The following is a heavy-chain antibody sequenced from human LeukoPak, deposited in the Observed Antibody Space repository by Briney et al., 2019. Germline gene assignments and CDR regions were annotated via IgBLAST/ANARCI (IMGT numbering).Heavy chain of an antibody. CDR2: ISSSSTTI. V-gene: IGHV3-48*04. Sequence: PGGSLRLSCAASGFTFSSYSMNWVRQAPGKGLEWVSYISSSSTTIYYADSVQSRFTISRDNAKNSLFLQMNSLRAEDTAVYYCLRVSGSYYLYPDYWGQGTLVTVSS. CDR3: LRVSGSYYLYPDY. J-gene: IGHJ4*02. CDR1: GFTFSSYS. D-gene: IGHD1-26*01.